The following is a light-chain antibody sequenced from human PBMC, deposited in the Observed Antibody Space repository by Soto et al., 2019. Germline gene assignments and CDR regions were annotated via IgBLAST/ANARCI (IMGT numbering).Light chain of an antibody. Sequence: QSALTQPASASGSPGQSATISCTGTSSDVGNYNLVSWYQQHTGKAPKLIIYEGSKRPSGVSNRFSGSKSGNTASLTISEVETEDDADYYCCLDGDLILFGGGTKLTVL. CDR3: CLDGDLIL. V-gene: IGLV2-23*01. J-gene: IGLJ2*01. CDR2: EGS. CDR1: SSDVGNYNL.